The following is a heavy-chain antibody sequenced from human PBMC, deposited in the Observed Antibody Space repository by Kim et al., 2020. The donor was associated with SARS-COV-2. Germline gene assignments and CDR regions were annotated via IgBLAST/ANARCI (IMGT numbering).Heavy chain of an antibody. V-gene: IGHV4-30-2*04. J-gene: IGHJ4*02. Sequence: YYNPSLKSRVTISVDTSKNQFSLKLNSVTAADTAVYFCARDTTTLTTTDYWGQGTLVTVSS. D-gene: IGHD4-17*01. CDR3: ARDTTTLTTTDY.